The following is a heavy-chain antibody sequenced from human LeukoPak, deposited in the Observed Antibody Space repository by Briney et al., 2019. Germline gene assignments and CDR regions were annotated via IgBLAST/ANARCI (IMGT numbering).Heavy chain of an antibody. Sequence: SETLSLTCTVSGGSIRGYYWSWIRQPPGKGLEYIGYIYYSGITNYNPSLKSRVTISVDTSKNQFSLKLSSVTAADTAVYYCARETSQKGAHYMDVWGKGTTVTISS. CDR1: GGSIRGYY. J-gene: IGHJ6*03. CDR2: IYYSGIT. D-gene: IGHD3-16*01. V-gene: IGHV4-59*01. CDR3: ARETSQKGAHYMDV.